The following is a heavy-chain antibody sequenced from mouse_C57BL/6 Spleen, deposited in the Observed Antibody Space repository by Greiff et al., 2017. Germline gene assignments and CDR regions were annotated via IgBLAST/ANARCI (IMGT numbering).Heavy chain of an antibody. CDR1: GFTFSDYY. V-gene: IGHV5-12*01. J-gene: IGHJ2*01. Sequence: EVKLVESGGGLVQPGGSLKLSCAASGFTFSDYYMYWVRQTPEKRLEWVASLSNGGGSTYYPAPVKGRFPISSENAKNSLYLQRSRRKAEDTAMYYCARHVRTGCFDNGGQGTTLSGSS. D-gene: IGHD2-14*01. CDR2: LSNGGGST. CDR3: ARHVRTGCFDN.